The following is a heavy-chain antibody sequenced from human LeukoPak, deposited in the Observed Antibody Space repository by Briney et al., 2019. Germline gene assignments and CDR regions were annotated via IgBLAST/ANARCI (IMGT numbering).Heavy chain of an antibody. CDR2: INHSGST. CDR3: ARVRPRTYSYGFPQGLFGPFDY. J-gene: IGHJ4*02. D-gene: IGHD5-18*01. V-gene: IGHV4-34*01. Sequence: SETLSLTCAVYGGSFSGYYWSWIRQPPGKGLEWIGEINHSGSTNYNPSLKSRVTISVDTSKNQFSLKLSSVTAADAAVYYCARVRPRTYSYGFPQGLFGPFDYWGQGTLVTVSS. CDR1: GGSFSGYY.